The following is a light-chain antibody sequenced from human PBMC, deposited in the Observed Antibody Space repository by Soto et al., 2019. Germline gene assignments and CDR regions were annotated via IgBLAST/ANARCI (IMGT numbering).Light chain of an antibody. CDR1: QSLATN. CDR3: QQYLDWTLT. J-gene: IGKJ4*01. V-gene: IGKV3-15*01. CDR2: GIS. Sequence: EIVMTQSPVTLSVSPGERVTLSCRASQSLATNLAWYQQKPGQTPRLVIYGISARASGIPGRFSGSGFGTDFPLPISSLQPEDSAVYYCQQYLDWTLTVGGGTKVEIK.